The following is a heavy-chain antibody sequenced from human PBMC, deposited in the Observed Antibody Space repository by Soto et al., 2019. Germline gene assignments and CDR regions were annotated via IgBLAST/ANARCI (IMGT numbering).Heavy chain of an antibody. CDR3: ARSYDFWSGYLPDAFDF. CDR1: GFTVNTNY. D-gene: IGHD3-3*01. V-gene: IGHV3-53*01. Sequence: AGGSLRLSCAVSGFTVNTNYMSWVRQAPGKGLEWISVIYSGVSTYYADAVRGRFTISRDDSKNTVYLQMNSLRAEDTAVYYCARSYDFWSGYLPDAFDFWGQGPMVT. CDR2: IYSGVST. J-gene: IGHJ3*01.